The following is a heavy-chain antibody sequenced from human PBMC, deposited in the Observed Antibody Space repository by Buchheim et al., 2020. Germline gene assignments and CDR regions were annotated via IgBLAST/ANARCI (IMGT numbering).Heavy chain of an antibody. V-gene: IGHV4-61*01. D-gene: IGHD2-2*03. J-gene: IGHJ6*02. CDR2: IYYDGNA. Sequence: QVQLQEWGPGLVKPSETLSLTCTVSGDSVSSRSYYWTWIRQPPGKGLEWIGYIYYDGNANYNPSLRSRLSISVATSKNQFSLKLTSVTAADTALYYCARDSLDIVVGSYKYGLDVWGPGTT. CDR1: GDSVSSRSYY. CDR3: ARDSLDIVVGSYKYGLDV.